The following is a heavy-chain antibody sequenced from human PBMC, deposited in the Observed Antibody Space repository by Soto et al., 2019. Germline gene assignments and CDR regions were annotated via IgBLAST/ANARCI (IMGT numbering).Heavy chain of an antibody. CDR1: GFTFSSYA. Sequence: GGSLRLSCAASGFTFSSYAMHWVRQAPGKGPEWVAVISYDGSNKYYADSVKGRFTISRDNSKNTLYLQMNSLRAEDTAVYYCARDQYDFWSGGYYYGMDVWGQGTTVTVSS. J-gene: IGHJ6*02. CDR3: ARDQYDFWSGGYYYGMDV. D-gene: IGHD3-3*01. V-gene: IGHV3-30-3*01. CDR2: ISYDGSNK.